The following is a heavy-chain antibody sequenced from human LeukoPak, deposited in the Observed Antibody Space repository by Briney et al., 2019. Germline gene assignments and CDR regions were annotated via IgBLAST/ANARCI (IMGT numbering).Heavy chain of an antibody. D-gene: IGHD4-17*01. J-gene: IGHJ4*02. CDR3: ARGLGQSPSDYGDYVRTPPLDHLYFDY. CDR2: INHSGST. CDR1: GGSFSGYY. V-gene: IGHV4-34*01. Sequence: PSETLSLTCAVYGGSFSGYYWSWIRQPPGKGLEWIGEINHSGSTNYNPSLKSRVTISVDTSKNQFSLRLSSVTAADTAVYYCARGLGQSPSDYGDYVRTPPLDHLYFDYWGQGTLVTVSS.